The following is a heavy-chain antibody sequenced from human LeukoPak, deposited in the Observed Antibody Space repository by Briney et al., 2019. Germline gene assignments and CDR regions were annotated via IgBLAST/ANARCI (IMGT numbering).Heavy chain of an antibody. V-gene: IGHV3-48*04. CDR1: GFSFSTYS. CDR2: IVGSSSTI. CDR3: ATDSPETAAFDY. J-gene: IGHJ4*02. D-gene: IGHD1-1*01. Sequence: QTGGSLRLSCAASGFSFSTYSMNWVRQAPGKGLEWVSYIVGSSSTIYYADSVKGRFTISRDNAKNSLYLQMDSLRAEHTAVYYCATDSPETAAFDYWGQGTLVTVSS.